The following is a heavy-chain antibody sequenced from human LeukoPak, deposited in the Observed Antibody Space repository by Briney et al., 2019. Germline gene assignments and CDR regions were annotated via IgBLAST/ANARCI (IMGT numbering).Heavy chain of an antibody. CDR1: GYTFTGYY. CDR3: ARELRGSRYKPDY. CDR2: INPNSGGT. J-gene: IGHJ4*02. Sequence: GASVKVSCKASGYTFTGYYMHWVRQAHGQGLEWMGRINPNSGGTNYAQKFQGRVTMTRDTSISTAYMELSRLRSDDTAVYYCARELRGSRYKPDYWGQGALVTVSS. D-gene: IGHD3-10*01. V-gene: IGHV1-2*06.